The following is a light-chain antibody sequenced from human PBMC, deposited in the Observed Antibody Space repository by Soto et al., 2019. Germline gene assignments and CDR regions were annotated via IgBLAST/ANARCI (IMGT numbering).Light chain of an antibody. J-gene: IGLJ1*01. V-gene: IGLV2-14*01. CDR3: LSNTTSSTFV. Sequence: QSVLTQPASVSGSPGQSITISCTGTGSDIGAYNSVSWYQQHPGKAPKLIVFQVSFRPSAVSDRFSGSKSDNTASLTISGLQTEDEADYYCLSNTTSSTFVFGTGTKVTVL. CDR1: GSDIGAYNS. CDR2: QVS.